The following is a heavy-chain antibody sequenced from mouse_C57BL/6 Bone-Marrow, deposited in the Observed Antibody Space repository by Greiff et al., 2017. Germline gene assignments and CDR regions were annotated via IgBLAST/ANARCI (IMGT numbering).Heavy chain of an antibody. V-gene: IGHV1-53*01. CDR3: GRGEYQGWFDD. CDR1: GYTFTSYC. CDR2: IYPGNGGT. J-gene: IGHJ1*03. Sequence: QVQLQQSGTELVKPGASVKLSCKASGYTFTSYCIHWVKQRPGQGLEWIGNIYPGNGGTYYTEKFKSKATLTVDNSSSTAYMQLSSLTSEESAVYCGGRGEYQGWFDDWGKGTTVTVSA. D-gene: IGHD5-1*01.